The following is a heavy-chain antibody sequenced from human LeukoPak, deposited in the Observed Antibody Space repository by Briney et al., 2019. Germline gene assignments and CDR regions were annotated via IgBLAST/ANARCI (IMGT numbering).Heavy chain of an antibody. Sequence: ASVKVSCKASGGTFSSYAISWVRQAPGQGLEWMGGIIPIFGTANYAQKFQGRVTITADESTSTAYMELSSLRSEDTAVYYCARDRREYSSSSTRDLYYFDYWGQGTLVTVSS. CDR3: ARDRREYSSSSTRDLYYFDY. D-gene: IGHD6-6*01. J-gene: IGHJ4*02. CDR1: GGTFSSYA. V-gene: IGHV1-69*13. CDR2: IIPIFGTA.